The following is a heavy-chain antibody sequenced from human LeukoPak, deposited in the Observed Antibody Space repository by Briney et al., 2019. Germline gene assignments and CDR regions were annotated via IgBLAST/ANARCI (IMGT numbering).Heavy chain of an antibody. Sequence: ASVKVSCKXSGYTFTSYDINWVRQATGQGLEWMGWMNPNSGNTGYAQNFRGRVTVTRNTSISTAYMELSSLRSEDTAVYYCARGLYYYDSSAEYYYMGVWGKGTTVTVSS. CDR3: ARGLYYYDSSAEYYYMGV. CDR1: GYTFTSYD. J-gene: IGHJ6*03. V-gene: IGHV1-8*01. CDR2: MNPNSGNT. D-gene: IGHD3-22*01.